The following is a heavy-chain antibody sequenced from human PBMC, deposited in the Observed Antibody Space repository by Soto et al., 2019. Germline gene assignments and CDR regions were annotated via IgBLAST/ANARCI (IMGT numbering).Heavy chain of an antibody. CDR1: GYTFTSYG. Sequence: ASVKVSCKASGYTFTSYGLSWVRQAPGQGLEWMGWINGYTGNTNYAQKFQGRVTMTTDTSTNTAYLDLWTLISDDTAVYYCARSWVTGKGGIDVWGQATTVTVSS. J-gene: IGHJ6*02. D-gene: IGHD3-16*01. V-gene: IGHV1-18*01. CDR3: ARSWVTGKGGIDV. CDR2: INGYTGNT.